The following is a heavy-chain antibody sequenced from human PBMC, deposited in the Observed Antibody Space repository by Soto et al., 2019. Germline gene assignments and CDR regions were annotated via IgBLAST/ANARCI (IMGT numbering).Heavy chain of an antibody. CDR2: IDPRDSYV. D-gene: IGHD2-2*01. CDR1: GYTFTTFW. CDR3: ARLFCSTTTCDSWFDP. V-gene: IGHV5-10-1*01. Sequence: GESLKISCTGFGYTFTTFWISWVRQMPGKGLEWMRGIDPRDSYVNYSPSFQGHVTISLDKSISTAYLQWGSLKASDTAMYYCARLFCSTTTCDSWFDPWGQGTLVTVSS. J-gene: IGHJ5*02.